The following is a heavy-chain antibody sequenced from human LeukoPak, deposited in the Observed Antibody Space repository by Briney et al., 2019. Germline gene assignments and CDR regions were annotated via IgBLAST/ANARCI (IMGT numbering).Heavy chain of an antibody. D-gene: IGHD5-12*01. CDR1: GFTFSTYG. Sequence: GGSLRLSCAASGFTFSTYGMNWVRQAPGKGLEWVSYIGSGSNTIHYADSVKGRFTISRDNAKNSLYLQMNSLRDEDTAVYYCARAMRSGYDYWGQGTLVTVSS. J-gene: IGHJ4*02. CDR3: ARAMRSGYDY. CDR2: IGSGSNTI. V-gene: IGHV3-48*02.